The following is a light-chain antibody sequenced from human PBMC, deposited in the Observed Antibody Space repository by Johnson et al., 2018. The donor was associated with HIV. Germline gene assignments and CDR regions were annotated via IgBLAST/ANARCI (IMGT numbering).Light chain of an antibody. CDR2: ENN. Sequence: VLTQPPSVSAAPGQKVTISCSGSNSNLGNNYVSWYQQVPGTAPKLLIYENNKRPSGIPDRFSGSRSGTSATLDITGLQTGDEADYYCGAWDSSLSAYVFATETKVTVL. CDR1: NSNLGNNY. CDR3: GAWDSSLSAYV. J-gene: IGLJ1*01. V-gene: IGLV1-51*02.